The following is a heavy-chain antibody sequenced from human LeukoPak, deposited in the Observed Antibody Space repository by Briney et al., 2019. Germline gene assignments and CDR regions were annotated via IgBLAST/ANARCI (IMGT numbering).Heavy chain of an antibody. Sequence: SETLSLTCTVSGGSISSYYWSWIRQPPGKGLEWIGYIYYSGSTNYNPSLKRRVTISVDTSKNQFSLKLSSVTAADTAVCYCASADGYCSGGSCYPSAFDIWGQGTMVTVSS. CDR3: ASADGYCSGGSCYPSAFDI. CDR2: IYYSGST. V-gene: IGHV4-59*01. CDR1: GGSISSYY. D-gene: IGHD2-15*01. J-gene: IGHJ3*02.